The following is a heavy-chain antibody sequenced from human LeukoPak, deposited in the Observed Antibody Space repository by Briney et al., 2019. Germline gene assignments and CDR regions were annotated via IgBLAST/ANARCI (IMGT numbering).Heavy chain of an antibody. V-gene: IGHV5-51*01. CDR2: IFPGDSDT. Sequence: GASLKISCKGSGYSFTTHWIGWVRQLPGKGLEWMGIIFPGDSDTAYSPSFQGHVTISADKSISTAFLQWSSLKASDSAMYYCASSESQTKFDYWGQGTLVTVST. J-gene: IGHJ4*02. D-gene: IGHD1/OR15-1a*01. CDR1: GYSFTTHW. CDR3: ASSESQTKFDY.